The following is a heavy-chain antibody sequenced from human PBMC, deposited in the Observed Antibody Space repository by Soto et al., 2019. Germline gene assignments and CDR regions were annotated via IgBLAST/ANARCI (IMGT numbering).Heavy chain of an antibody. J-gene: IGHJ6*03. CDR2: IKQDGSEK. CDR3: RVFVVVPAAKSGYYYMDV. V-gene: IGHV3-7*01. CDR1: GFTFSSYW. D-gene: IGHD2-2*01. Sequence: GGSLRLSCAASGFTFSSYWMSWVRQAPGKGLEWVANIKQDGSEKYYVDSLKGRFTISRDNAKNSLYLQMNSLRAEDTAVYYCRVFVVVPAAKSGYYYMDVWGKGTTVTVSS.